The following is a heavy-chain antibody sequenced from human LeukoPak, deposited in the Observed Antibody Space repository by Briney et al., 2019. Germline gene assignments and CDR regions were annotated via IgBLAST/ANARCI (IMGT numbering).Heavy chain of an antibody. CDR3: ARAYSSSWYFNWFDP. CDR1: GDSVSSNSAA. V-gene: IGHV6-1*01. Sequence: PSQTLSLTCAISGDSVSSNSAAWNWIRQSPSRGLEWLGRTYYRSKWYNDYAVSVKSRITINPDTSKNQFSLKLTSVTAADTAVYFCARAYSSSWYFNWFDPWGQGTLVTVSS. D-gene: IGHD6-13*01. J-gene: IGHJ5*02. CDR2: TYYRSKWYN.